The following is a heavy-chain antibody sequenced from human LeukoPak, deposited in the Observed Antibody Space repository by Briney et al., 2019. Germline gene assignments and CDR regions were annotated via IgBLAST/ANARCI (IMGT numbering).Heavy chain of an antibody. CDR1: GGTFSSYA. J-gene: IGHJ6*02. Sequence: ASVKVSCKASGGTFSSYAISWVRQAPGQGLEWMGGIIPIFGTANYAQKFQGRVTITADESTSTAYMELSSLRSEDTAVCYCARERGPNTGYMDVWGQGTTVTVSS. D-gene: IGHD3-9*01. V-gene: IGHV1-69*13. CDR3: ARERGPNTGYMDV. CDR2: IIPIFGTA.